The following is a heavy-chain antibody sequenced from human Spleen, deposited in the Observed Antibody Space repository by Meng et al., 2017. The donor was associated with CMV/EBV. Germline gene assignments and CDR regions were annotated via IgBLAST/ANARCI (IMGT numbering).Heavy chain of an antibody. Sequence: LTFGDYAMNGVRQAPGKGLEWVSVISWNSGSIDYTDSVKGRFTIFRDNAKNSLYLQMNSLRAEDTALYYCAKDLRSTVTRGGGFDIWGQGTMVTVSS. CDR1: LTFGDYA. CDR2: ISWNSGSI. V-gene: IGHV3-9*01. D-gene: IGHD4-17*01. J-gene: IGHJ3*02. CDR3: AKDLRSTVTRGGGFDI.